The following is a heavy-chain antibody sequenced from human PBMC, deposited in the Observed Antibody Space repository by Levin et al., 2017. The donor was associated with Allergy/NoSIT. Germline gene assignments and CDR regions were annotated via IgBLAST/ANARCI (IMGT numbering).Heavy chain of an antibody. V-gene: IGHV1-2*02. CDR3: ARGKRRSSDTAPSFYFEY. Sequence: ASVKVSCKASGYTFTAYYLHWVRQAPGQGLEWMGWINPSSGGTNYAQQFQGRVAMARDTSISTAYMEMSRLRSDDTAVYYCARGKRRSSDTAPSFYFEYWGQGTLVTVSS. D-gene: IGHD5-18*01. J-gene: IGHJ4*02. CDR1: GYTFTAYY. CDR2: INPSSGGT.